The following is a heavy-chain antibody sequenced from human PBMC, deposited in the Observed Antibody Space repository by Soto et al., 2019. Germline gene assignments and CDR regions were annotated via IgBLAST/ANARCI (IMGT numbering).Heavy chain of an antibody. CDR1: GGSISSYY. V-gene: IGHV4-59*01. CDR2: IYYSGST. D-gene: IGHD3-10*01. Sequence: QVQLQESGPGLMKPSETLSLTCTVSGGSISSYYWSWIRQPPGKGLEWIGYIYYSGSTNYNPSLKSRVTISVDTSMNQFSLKLSSVTAADTAVYYCARWFGELLGWAFDIWGQGTMVTVSS. CDR3: ARWFGELLGWAFDI. J-gene: IGHJ3*02.